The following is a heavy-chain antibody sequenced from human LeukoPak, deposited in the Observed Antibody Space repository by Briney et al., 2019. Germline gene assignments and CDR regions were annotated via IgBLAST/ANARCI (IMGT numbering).Heavy chain of an antibody. Sequence: GGSLRLSCAASGFTFDDYGMSWVRQAPGKGPEWVSGINWNGGSTGYADSVKGRFTISRDNAKNSLYLQMNSLRAEDTALYYCARDRKGLGYYYMDVWGKGTTVTVSS. D-gene: IGHD3-16*01. J-gene: IGHJ6*03. CDR1: GFTFDDYG. CDR2: INWNGGST. CDR3: ARDRKGLGYYYMDV. V-gene: IGHV3-20*04.